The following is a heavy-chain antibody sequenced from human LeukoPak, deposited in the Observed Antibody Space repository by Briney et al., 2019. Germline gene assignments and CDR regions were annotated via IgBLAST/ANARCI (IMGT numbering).Heavy chain of an antibody. CDR2: IYSGGST. D-gene: IGHD6-19*01. Sequence: GGSLRLSCAASGFTVSSYYMYWVRQAPGKGLEWVSFIYSGGSTYYADSVKGRFTISRDNSKHTLYLQMNSLRAEDTAVYYCARGSGWDFDYWGQGTLVTVSS. CDR3: ARGSGWDFDY. V-gene: IGHV3-66*01. CDR1: GFTVSSYY. J-gene: IGHJ4*02.